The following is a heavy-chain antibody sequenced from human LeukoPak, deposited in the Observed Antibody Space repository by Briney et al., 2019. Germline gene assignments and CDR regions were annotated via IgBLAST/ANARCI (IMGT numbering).Heavy chain of an antibody. CDR1: GYTFTGYY. Sequence: ASVKVSYKASGYTFTGYYMHWVRQAPGQGLEWMGWINPNSGGTNYAQKFQGRVTMTRDTSISTAYMELSRLRSDDTAVYYCARVGCSSTSCYWARYYYYYYMDVWGKGTTVTVSS. V-gene: IGHV1-2*02. D-gene: IGHD2-2*01. J-gene: IGHJ6*03. CDR2: INPNSGGT. CDR3: ARVGCSSTSCYWARYYYYYYMDV.